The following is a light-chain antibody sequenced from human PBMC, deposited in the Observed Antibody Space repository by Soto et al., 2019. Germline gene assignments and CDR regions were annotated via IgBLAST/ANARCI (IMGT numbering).Light chain of an antibody. CDR1: QGISSW. CDR2: AAS. J-gene: IGKJ4*01. Sequence: DLQMTQSPASVYASVGDRVTITCRASQGISSWLAWYQQKPGTAPNLLIYAASSLQSGVQSRFSGGGSGTDFTLTISSLQPEDSAPYYCQQANSFPLAFGGGPQVEIK. CDR3: QQANSFPLA. V-gene: IGKV1-12*01.